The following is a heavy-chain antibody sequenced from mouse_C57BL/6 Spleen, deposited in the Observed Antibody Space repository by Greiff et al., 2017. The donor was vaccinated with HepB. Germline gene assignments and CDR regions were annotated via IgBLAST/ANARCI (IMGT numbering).Heavy chain of an antibody. CDR1: GFTFSSYA. D-gene: IGHD2-1*01. Sequence: EVKLMESGGGLVKPGGSLKLSCAASGFTFSSYAMSWVRQTPEKRLEWVATISDGGSYTYYPDNVKGRFTISRDNAKNNLYLQMSHLKSEDTAMYYCARAHYGNYVWYFDVWGTGTTVTVSS. CDR2: ISDGGSYT. CDR3: ARAHYGNYVWYFDV. J-gene: IGHJ1*03. V-gene: IGHV5-4*03.